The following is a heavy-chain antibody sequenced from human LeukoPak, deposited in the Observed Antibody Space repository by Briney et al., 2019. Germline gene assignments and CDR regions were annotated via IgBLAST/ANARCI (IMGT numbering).Heavy chain of an antibody. CDR2: IRYGGTGD. J-gene: IGHJ3*02. CDR3: AKDASTTSRTLDI. Sequence: GGSLRLSCAASGFTFSNFGMHWVRQAPGKGLEWVAFIRYGGTGDYYPDSVEGRFTVSRDNSKNTLFPQMNSLRHEDTAVYFCAKDASTTSRTLDIWGQGTLVTVSS. D-gene: IGHD2/OR15-2a*01. V-gene: IGHV3-30*02. CDR1: GFTFSNFG.